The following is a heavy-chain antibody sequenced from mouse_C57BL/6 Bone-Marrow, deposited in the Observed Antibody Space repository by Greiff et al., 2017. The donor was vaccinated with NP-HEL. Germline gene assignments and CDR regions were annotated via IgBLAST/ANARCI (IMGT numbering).Heavy chain of an antibody. V-gene: IGHV1-22*01. CDR2: INPNNGGT. CDR1: GYTFPDYN. D-gene: IGHD2-3*01. CDR3: ARDGWLLLAY. J-gene: IGHJ3*01. Sequence: VQLKASGPELVKPGASVKMSCKASGYTFPDYNMHWVKQSHGKSLEWIGYINPNNGGTSYNQKFKGKATLTVNKSSSTAYMELRSLTSEDSAVYYCARDGWLLLAYWGQGTLVTVSA.